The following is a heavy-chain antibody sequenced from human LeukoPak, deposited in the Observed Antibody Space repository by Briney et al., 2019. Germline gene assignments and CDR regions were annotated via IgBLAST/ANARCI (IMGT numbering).Heavy chain of an antibody. Sequence: GGSLTLSCTASGFTFGDYAMSWVRQAPGKGLEWVGFIRTKAYGGTTEYAASVKGRFTISRDDSKSIVYLQMNSLKTEDTAVYYCARELSGSYYDFDYWGQGTLVTVSS. CDR1: GFTFGDYA. CDR3: ARELSGSYYDFDY. J-gene: IGHJ4*02. CDR2: IRTKAYGGTT. D-gene: IGHD1-26*01. V-gene: IGHV3-49*04.